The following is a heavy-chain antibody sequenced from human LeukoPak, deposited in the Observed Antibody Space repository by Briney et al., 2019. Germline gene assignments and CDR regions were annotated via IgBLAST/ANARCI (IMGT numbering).Heavy chain of an antibody. CDR2: INPNSGGT. Sequence: GASVKVSCKASGYTFTGYYMHWVRQAPGQGLEWMGWINPNSGGTNYAQKFQGRVTMTRDTSISTAYMELSSLRSEDTAVYYCARRDIAVAGADLWGRGTLVTVSS. CDR3: ARRDIAVAGADL. CDR1: GYTFTGYY. D-gene: IGHD6-19*01. V-gene: IGHV1-2*02. J-gene: IGHJ2*01.